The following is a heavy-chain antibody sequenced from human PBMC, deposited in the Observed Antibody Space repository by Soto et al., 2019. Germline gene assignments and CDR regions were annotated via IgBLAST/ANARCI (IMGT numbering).Heavy chain of an antibody. D-gene: IGHD3-10*01. V-gene: IGHV1-3*01. CDR1: GYTSTAYP. CDR2: INVANGDT. J-gene: IGHJ4*02. Sequence: QVQLVQSGAEVKKPGASVKVSCKASGYTSTAYPMHWVRQAPGQRLEWMGWINVANGDTGYSQKFQGRVTVTRDTSASNVYMELRSLNSEGTALYYCARKEYYGGGIYYFGHWGQGTLVTVSS. CDR3: ARKEYYGGGIYYFGH.